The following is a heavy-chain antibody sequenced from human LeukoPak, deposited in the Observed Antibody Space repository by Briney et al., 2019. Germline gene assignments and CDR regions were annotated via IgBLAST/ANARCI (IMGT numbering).Heavy chain of an antibody. J-gene: IGHJ6*03. V-gene: IGHV3-48*03. D-gene: IGHD3-3*01. Sequence: GGSLRLSCAASGFTFSSYEMNWVRRAPGKGLEWVSYISSSGGTIYYADSVKGRFTISRDNAKNSLYLQMNSLRAEDTAVYYCAREPYDFWSAASVPGSYYMDVWGKGTTATVSS. CDR3: AREPYDFWSAASVPGSYYMDV. CDR1: GFTFSSYE. CDR2: ISSSGGTI.